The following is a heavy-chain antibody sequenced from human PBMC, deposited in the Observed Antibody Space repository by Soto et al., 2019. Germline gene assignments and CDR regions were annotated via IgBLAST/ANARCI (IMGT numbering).Heavy chain of an antibody. D-gene: IGHD2-2*01. CDR2: ISYDGSNK. Sequence: GGSLRLSCAASGFTFSSYGMHWVRQAPGKGLEWVAVISYDGSNKYYADSVKGRFTISRDNSKNTLYLQMNSLRAEDTAVYYCAKDFSRGVPAADSYYYYYMDVWGKGTTVTVSS. V-gene: IGHV3-30*18. CDR3: AKDFSRGVPAADSYYYYYMDV. J-gene: IGHJ6*03. CDR1: GFTFSSYG.